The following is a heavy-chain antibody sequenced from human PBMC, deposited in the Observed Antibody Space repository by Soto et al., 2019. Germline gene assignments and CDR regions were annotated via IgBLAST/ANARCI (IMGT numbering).Heavy chain of an antibody. CDR2: ISTINGNT. Sequence: QVQLVQSGAEMKKPGASVKVSCKPSGYTFTNYDISWVRQAPGQGLEWMGWISTINGNTKYAQKFQDRVTLTTDTSTSTANMELKSLRSVDTAVYYFARGSRTFVDYWGQGHLVPVSS. CDR1: GYTFTNYD. CDR3: ARGSRTFVDY. D-gene: IGHD1-26*01. J-gene: IGHJ4*02. V-gene: IGHV1-18*01.